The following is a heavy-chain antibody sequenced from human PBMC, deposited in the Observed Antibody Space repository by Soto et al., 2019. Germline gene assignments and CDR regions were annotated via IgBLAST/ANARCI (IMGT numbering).Heavy chain of an antibody. Sequence: ASVKVSCKASGFTFTSSSVQWVRQARGQRLEWIGWIVVGSGNTNYAQKFQERVTITRDMSTSTAYMELSSLRSEDTAVYYCAADPYSSSWTPDFDYWGQGTLVNVSS. CDR2: IVVGSGNT. V-gene: IGHV1-58*01. CDR1: GFTFTSSS. J-gene: IGHJ4*02. D-gene: IGHD6-13*01. CDR3: AADPYSSSWTPDFDY.